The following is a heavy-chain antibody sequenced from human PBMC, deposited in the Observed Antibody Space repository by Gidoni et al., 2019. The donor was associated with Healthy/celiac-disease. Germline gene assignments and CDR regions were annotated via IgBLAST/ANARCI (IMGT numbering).Heavy chain of an antibody. J-gene: IGHJ5*02. CDR3: ARDAPDSSGYYFKFDP. Sequence: QVQMVQPGADGKKPGASVKVSCKASGHIFTGYYMHWVLQAPGQGLEWMGWSNPNSGGTTYAQKFQGRVTMTRDTSISTAYMELSRLRSDDTAVYYCARDAPDSSGYYFKFDPWGQGTLVTVSS. V-gene: IGHV1-2*02. CDR2: SNPNSGGT. D-gene: IGHD3-22*01. CDR1: GHIFTGYY.